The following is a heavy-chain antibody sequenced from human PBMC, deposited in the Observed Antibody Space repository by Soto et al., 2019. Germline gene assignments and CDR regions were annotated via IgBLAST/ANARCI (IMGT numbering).Heavy chain of an antibody. V-gene: IGHV1-58*01. Sequence: QIQVVQSGPEVKSPGTSVKVSCKTSGFSFSNSAVQWVRQARGQSLEWIGWIIVGSGQTKSAQNIKERLTITRDISTITVDRELSSLNSEDTAVYYCAAELYDRRDCCHFDYWGQGTLVTVSS. CDR3: AAELYDRRDCCHFDY. CDR1: GFSFSNSA. J-gene: IGHJ4*02. CDR2: IIVGSGQT. D-gene: IGHD2-21*02.